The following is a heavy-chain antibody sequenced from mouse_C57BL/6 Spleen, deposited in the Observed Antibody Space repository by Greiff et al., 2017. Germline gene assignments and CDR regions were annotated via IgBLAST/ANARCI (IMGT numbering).Heavy chain of an antibody. CDR2: IHPNSGST. Sequence: QVQLQQPGAELVKPGASVKLSCKASGYTFTSYWMHWVKQRPGQGLEWIGMIHPNSGSTNYNEKFKSKATLTVDKSSSTAYMQLSSLTSEDSAVYYCARRSDSFAMDYWGQGTSVTVSS. J-gene: IGHJ4*01. V-gene: IGHV1-64*01. CDR3: ARRSDSFAMDY. CDR1: GYTFTSYW.